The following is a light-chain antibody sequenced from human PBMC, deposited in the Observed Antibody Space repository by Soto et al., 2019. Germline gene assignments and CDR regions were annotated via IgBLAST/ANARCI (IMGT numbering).Light chain of an antibody. CDR3: QKYSDYWT. J-gene: IGKJ1*01. Sequence: IQLTQSPSTLSGSVGDRVTITCRASQGVSTWLAWYQQRPGKAPKLLIYDASSLQSGVPSRFSGSGSGTEFTLTISSLQPDDFATYYCQKYSDYWTFGQGTKVDIK. CDR1: QGVSTW. CDR2: DAS. V-gene: IGKV1-5*01.